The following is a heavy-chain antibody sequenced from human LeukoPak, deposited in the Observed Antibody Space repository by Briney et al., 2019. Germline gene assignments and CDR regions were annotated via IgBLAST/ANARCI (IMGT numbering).Heavy chain of an antibody. Sequence: PGGSLRLSCAASGFTFSSYWMHWVRQAPGKGLVWVSAISGSGGSTYYADSVKGRFTISRDNSKNTLYLQMNSLRAEDTAVYYCAKDPHDYGDYVELGYWGQGTLVTVSS. V-gene: IGHV3-23*01. CDR1: GFTFSSYW. CDR2: ISGSGGST. CDR3: AKDPHDYGDYVELGY. D-gene: IGHD4-17*01. J-gene: IGHJ4*02.